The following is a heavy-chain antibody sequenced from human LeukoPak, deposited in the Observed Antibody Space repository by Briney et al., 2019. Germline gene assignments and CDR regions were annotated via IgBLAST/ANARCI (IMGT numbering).Heavy chain of an antibody. CDR3: ARDVTTDNYYYGMDV. V-gene: IGHV1-2*04. Sequence: ASVKVSCKASGYTFTGYYMYWVRQAPGQGLEWMGWINPNSGGTNYAQKFQGWVTMTRDTSISTAYMELSRLRSDDTAVYYCARDVTTDNYYYGMDVWGQGTTVTVSS. CDR2: INPNSGGT. D-gene: IGHD4-17*01. CDR1: GYTFTGYY. J-gene: IGHJ6*02.